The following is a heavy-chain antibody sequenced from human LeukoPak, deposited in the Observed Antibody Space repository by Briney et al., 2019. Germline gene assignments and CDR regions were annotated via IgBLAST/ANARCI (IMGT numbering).Heavy chain of an antibody. CDR2: IYYSGST. CDR1: GGSISSYY. CDR3: AREVLESLDS. J-gene: IGHJ5*02. D-gene: IGHD2/OR15-2a*01. Sequence: SETLSLTCTVSGGSISSYYWSWIRQPPGKGLEWIGYIYYSGSTNYNPSLKSRVTISVDTSKNQFSLKLSSVTAADTAVYYCAREVLESLDSWGQGTLVTVSS. V-gene: IGHV4-59*12.